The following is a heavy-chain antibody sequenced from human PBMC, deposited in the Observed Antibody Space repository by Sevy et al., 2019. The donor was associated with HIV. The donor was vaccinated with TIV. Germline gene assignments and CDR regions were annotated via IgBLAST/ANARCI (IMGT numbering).Heavy chain of an antibody. V-gene: IGHV3-53*01. CDR3: ARLHPHIAAARAMDV. Sequence: GGSLRLSCAASGFTVTNNQISWVRQAPGKGLDWVALSYSDDSRYFADSVRGRFTISRDSLKNTLYLQMNSLRAEDTAVYYCARLHPHIAAARAMDVWGQGTTVTVSS. D-gene: IGHD6-13*01. CDR2: SYSDDSR. J-gene: IGHJ6*02. CDR1: GFTVTNNQ.